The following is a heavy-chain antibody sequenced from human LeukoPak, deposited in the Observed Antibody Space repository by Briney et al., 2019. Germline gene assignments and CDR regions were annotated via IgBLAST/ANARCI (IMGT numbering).Heavy chain of an antibody. V-gene: IGHV1-18*01. Sequence: ASVKVSCKASGGTFSSYAISWVRQAPGQGLEWMGWISAYNGNTNYAQKLQGRVTMTTDTSTSTAYMELRSLRSDDTAVYYCAKSPWVTNNWFDPWGQGTLVTVSS. D-gene: IGHD4-17*01. CDR1: GGTFSSYA. CDR2: ISAYNGNT. J-gene: IGHJ5*02. CDR3: AKSPWVTNNWFDP.